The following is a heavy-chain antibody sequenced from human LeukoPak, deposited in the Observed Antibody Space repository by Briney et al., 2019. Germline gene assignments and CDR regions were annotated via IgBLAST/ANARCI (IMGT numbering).Heavy chain of an antibody. J-gene: IGHJ4*02. D-gene: IGHD6-19*01. V-gene: IGHV1-18*01. CDR3: ARDAPEGAVAGNFDY. CDR2: ISAYNGNT. Sequence: GASVKVSCKASGYTFTSYGISWVRRAPGQGLEWMGWISAYNGNTNYAQKLQGRDTMTTDTSTSTAYMELRSLRSDDTAVYYCARDAPEGAVAGNFDYWGQGTLVTVSS. CDR1: GYTFTSYG.